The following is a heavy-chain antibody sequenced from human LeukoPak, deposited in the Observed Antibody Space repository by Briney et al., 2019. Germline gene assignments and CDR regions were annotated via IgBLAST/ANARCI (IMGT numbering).Heavy chain of an antibody. Sequence: PGGSLRLSCAASGFTFSSYWMSWVRQAPGKGLEWVANIKQDGSEKYYADSVKGRFTISRDNSKNTLYLQMNSLRAEDTAVYYCAKVGDSSSDLDYWGQGTLVTVSS. D-gene: IGHD6-13*01. J-gene: IGHJ4*02. CDR1: GFTFSSYW. V-gene: IGHV3-7*01. CDR3: AKVGDSSSDLDY. CDR2: IKQDGSEK.